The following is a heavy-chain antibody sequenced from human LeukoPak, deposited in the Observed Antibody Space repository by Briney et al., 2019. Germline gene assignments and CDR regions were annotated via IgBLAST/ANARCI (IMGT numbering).Heavy chain of an antibody. Sequence: GGSLRLSCAASGFTVSSNYMSCVRQAPGKGLEWVSVIYSGGSTYYADSVKGRFTIPIDNSKNTLYLQMNSLRAEDTAVYYCARAVPPVMTFDYWGQGTLVTVSS. CDR2: IYSGGST. J-gene: IGHJ4*02. V-gene: IGHV3-53*01. D-gene: IGHD2-21*01. CDR3: ARAVPPVMTFDY. CDR1: GFTVSSNY.